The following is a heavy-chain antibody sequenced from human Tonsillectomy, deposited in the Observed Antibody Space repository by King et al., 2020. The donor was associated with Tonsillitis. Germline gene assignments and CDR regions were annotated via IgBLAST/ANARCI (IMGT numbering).Heavy chain of an antibody. J-gene: IGHJ4*02. D-gene: IGHD3-16*01. CDR1: GFTFSSYG. Sequence: VQLVESGGGVVQPGGSLRLSCAASGFTFSSYGMHWVRQAPGKGLEWVTFIRYDGSKKYYADSVKGRFTISRENSKNTVYLEMHSLRAEDTAVYYCAKDPTGGWFGAELNCFDYWGQGTLVTVSS. V-gene: IGHV3-30*02. CDR2: IRYDGSKK. CDR3: AKDPTGGWFGAELNCFDY.